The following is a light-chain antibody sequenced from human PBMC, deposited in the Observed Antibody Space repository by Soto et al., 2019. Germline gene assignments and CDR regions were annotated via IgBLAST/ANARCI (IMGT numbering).Light chain of an antibody. CDR1: SSDVGGYNY. CDR2: EVS. V-gene: IGLV2-14*01. Sequence: QSVLTRPASVSGSPGQSITISCTGTSSDVGGYNYVSWYQQHPGKAPKLMIYEVSNRPSGVSNRFSGSKSGNTASLTISGLQAEDEADYYCSSYTSSSTYAFGTGTKVTVL. CDR3: SSYTSSSTYA. J-gene: IGLJ1*01.